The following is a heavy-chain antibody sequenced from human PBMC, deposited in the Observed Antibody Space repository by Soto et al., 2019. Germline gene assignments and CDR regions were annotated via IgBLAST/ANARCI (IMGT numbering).Heavy chain of an antibody. CDR2: IFFSGRT. CDR3: VRSLMDV. J-gene: IGHJ6*03. CDR1: GGSIRDSGLY. V-gene: IGHV4-39*01. Sequence: SETLSLTCTVSGGSIRDSGLYWGWIRQSPGKGLEWIGSIFFSGRTHYNPSLKSRVSISIDASKNQFSLNVISVTAADTGVYYCVRSLMDVWGKGTTVTVS.